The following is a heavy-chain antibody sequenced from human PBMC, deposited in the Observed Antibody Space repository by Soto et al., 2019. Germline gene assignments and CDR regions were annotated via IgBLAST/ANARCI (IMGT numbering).Heavy chain of an antibody. CDR3: ARGGSIQLWIPDY. D-gene: IGHD5-18*01. V-gene: IGHV4-61*01. CDR2: IYYSGST. J-gene: IGHJ4*02. CDR1: GGSVSSGSYY. Sequence: PSETLSLTCTVSGGSVSSGSYYWSWIRQPPGKGLEWIGYIYYSGSTNYNPSLKSRVTISVDTSKNQFSLKLSSVTAADTAVYYCARGGSIQLWIPDYWGQGTLLTVSS.